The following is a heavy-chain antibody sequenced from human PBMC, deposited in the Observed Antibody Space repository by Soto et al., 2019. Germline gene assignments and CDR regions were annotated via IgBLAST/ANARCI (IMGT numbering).Heavy chain of an antibody. V-gene: IGHV5-51*01. J-gene: IGHJ6*02. D-gene: IGHD6-6*01. CDR1: GYSFSNYW. CDR3: ARPFGSSYVMDA. Sequence: GESLKISCKGSGYSFSNYWIGWVRQMPGKGLEWMGIIYPGDSETRYSPSFQGQVTISVDKTINTAYLQWSSLKASDTAMYYCARPFGSSYVMDAWGQGTTVTVS. CDR2: IYPGDSET.